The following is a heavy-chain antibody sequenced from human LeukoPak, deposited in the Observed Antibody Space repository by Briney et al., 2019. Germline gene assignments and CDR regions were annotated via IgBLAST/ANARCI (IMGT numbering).Heavy chain of an antibody. Sequence: RPGRSLRLSCAASGFTFSSYGMHWVRQAPGKGLEWVAVISYDGSNKYYADSVKGRFTISRDNSKNTLYLQMNSLRAEDTAVYYCAKEHTRITFFDYWGQGTLVTVSS. CDR1: GFTFSSYG. CDR2: ISYDGSNK. V-gene: IGHV3-30*18. CDR3: AKEHTRITFFDY. J-gene: IGHJ4*02. D-gene: IGHD3-16*01.